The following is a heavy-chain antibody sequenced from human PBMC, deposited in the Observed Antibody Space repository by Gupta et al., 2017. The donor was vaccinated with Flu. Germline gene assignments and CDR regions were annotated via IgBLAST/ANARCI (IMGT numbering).Heavy chain of an antibody. J-gene: IGHJ6*02. CDR3: ARHHETRSYYYYYGMDV. V-gene: IGHV5-51*01. CDR2: IYPGDSDT. D-gene: IGHD1-1*01. Sequence: GWVRQMPGKGLEWMGIIYPGDSDTRYSPSFQGQVTISADKSISTAYLQWSSLKASDTAMYYCARHHETRSYYYYYGMDVWGQGTTVTVSS.